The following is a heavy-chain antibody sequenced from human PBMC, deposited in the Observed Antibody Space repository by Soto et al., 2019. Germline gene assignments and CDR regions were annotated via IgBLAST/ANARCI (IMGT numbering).Heavy chain of an antibody. CDR2: ISYDGSNK. Sequence: QVQLVESGGGVVQPGRSLRLSCAASGFTFSSYGMHWVRQAPGKGLEWVAVISYDGSNKYHADSVKGRFTISRDNSKNTLYLQMNSLRAEDTAVYYCAKDRVVVVVAAALDCWGQGTLVTVSS. V-gene: IGHV3-30*18. D-gene: IGHD2-15*01. CDR1: GFTFSSYG. CDR3: AKDRVVVVVAAALDC. J-gene: IGHJ4*02.